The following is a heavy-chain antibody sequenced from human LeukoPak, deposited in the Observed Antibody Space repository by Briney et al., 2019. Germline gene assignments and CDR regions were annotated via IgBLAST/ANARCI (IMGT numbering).Heavy chain of an antibody. D-gene: IGHD2-15*01. CDR1: GGSISGYY. V-gene: IGHV4-4*07. J-gene: IGHJ4*02. CDR2: IHASGNT. CDR3: ARILQAATLDY. Sequence: SETLSLTCTVSGGSISGYYWSWIRQPAGKGLEWIGRIHASGNTNYNPSLKSRVAMSVDTSKTQFSLKLSSVTAADTAVYYCARILQAATLDYGGQGTLVTVSS.